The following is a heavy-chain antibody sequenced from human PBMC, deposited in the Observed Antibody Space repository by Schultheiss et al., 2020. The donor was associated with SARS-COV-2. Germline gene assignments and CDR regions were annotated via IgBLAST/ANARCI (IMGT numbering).Heavy chain of an antibody. D-gene: IGHD2-2*02. CDR2: IYYSGST. V-gene: IGHV4-59*01. CDR3: ARVGVVVVPAAIGGWFDP. J-gene: IGHJ5*02. CDR1: GGSISTYY. Sequence: GSLRLSCTVSGGSISTYYWSWIRQPPGKGLEWIGYIYYSGSTNYNPSLKSRVTISVDTSKNQFSLKLSSVTAADTAVYYCARVGVVVVPAAIGGWFDPWGQGTLVTVSS.